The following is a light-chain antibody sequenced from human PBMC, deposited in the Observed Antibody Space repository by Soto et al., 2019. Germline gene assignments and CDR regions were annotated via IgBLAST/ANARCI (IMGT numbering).Light chain of an antibody. V-gene: IGKV1-39*01. J-gene: IGKJ2*01. Sequence: DIQMTQSPSALSAFVGDRVTITCRASQSIATYVNWYQQQPGKVPKFLIYASSTLQSGVPSRFSGSGSGTEFTLTISSLQPEDFATYYRQQSFDTSPTFGQGTKVEIK. CDR3: QQSFDTSPT. CDR1: QSIATY. CDR2: ASS.